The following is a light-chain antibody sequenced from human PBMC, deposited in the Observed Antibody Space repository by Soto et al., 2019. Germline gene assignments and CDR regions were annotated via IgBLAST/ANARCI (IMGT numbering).Light chain of an antibody. Sequence: DIVTTQSPDPLAVSLGERATINCKSSQSAFTGSNNKDCLAWYQQKPGQPPKLLLYWASTRESGVPDRLSGSGSGTDFALTISSLHAEDVASYYCQQFSGPPFFPFGQGTKVEIK. CDR1: QSAFTGSNNKDC. CDR2: WAS. J-gene: IGKJ2*01. CDR3: QQFSGPPFFP. V-gene: IGKV4-1*01.